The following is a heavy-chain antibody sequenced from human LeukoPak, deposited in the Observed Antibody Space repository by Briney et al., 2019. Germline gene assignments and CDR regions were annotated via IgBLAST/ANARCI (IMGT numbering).Heavy chain of an antibody. V-gene: IGHV1-18*01. CDR3: ARNLGGSYAGWFDP. CDR2: ISAYNGNT. Sequence: GASVKVSCKASGYTFTSYGISWVRQAPGQGLEWMGWISAYNGNTNYAQKLQGRVTMTTDTSTSTAYMELRSLRSDDTAVYHCARNLGGSYAGWFDPWGQGTLVTVSS. J-gene: IGHJ5*02. CDR1: GYTFTSYG. D-gene: IGHD1-26*01.